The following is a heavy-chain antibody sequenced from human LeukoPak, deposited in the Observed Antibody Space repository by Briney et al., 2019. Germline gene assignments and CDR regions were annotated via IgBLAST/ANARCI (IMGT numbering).Heavy chain of an antibody. Sequence: PGGSLRLSCAASGFTFSSYGMSWVRQAPGKGLEWVSGISGSGGNTYYADSVEGRFTISRDNSKNTLYLQMNSLRAEDTSVYYCAKDPERWLQLRLGFSDWGQGTLVTASS. CDR1: GFTFSSYG. CDR2: ISGSGGNT. CDR3: AKDPERWLQLRLGFSD. J-gene: IGHJ4*02. V-gene: IGHV3-23*01. D-gene: IGHD5-24*01.